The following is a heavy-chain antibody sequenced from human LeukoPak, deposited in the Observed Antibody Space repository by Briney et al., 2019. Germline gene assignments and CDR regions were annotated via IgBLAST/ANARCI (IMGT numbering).Heavy chain of an antibody. CDR2: IYTSGTI. D-gene: IGHD2-8*01. V-gene: IGHV4-4*07. CDR1: GGSISSYY. Sequence: SETLSLTCTVSGGSISSYYWSWIRQPAGTALEWIGRIYTSGTITYNPSLKSRVTMSVDTSKNQFSLKLSSVTAADTAVYYCARDHPGDIVLMVYEMDAFDIWGQGTMVTVSS. J-gene: IGHJ3*02. CDR3: ARDHPGDIVLMVYEMDAFDI.